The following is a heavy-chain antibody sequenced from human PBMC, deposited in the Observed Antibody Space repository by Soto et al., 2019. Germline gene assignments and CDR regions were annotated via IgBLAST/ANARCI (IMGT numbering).Heavy chain of an antibody. D-gene: IGHD1-1*01. Sequence: ASVKVSCKASGGTFINYAIAWVRQAPGQGLEWMGGIIPIFGTSNYAQKFQVRVTFTADESTSTAFMELSSLTSEDTAVYYCARGPQLELDRYWFDPWGQGTLVTVSS. J-gene: IGHJ5*02. CDR3: ARGPQLELDRYWFDP. CDR2: IIPIFGTS. CDR1: GGTFINYA. V-gene: IGHV1-69*13.